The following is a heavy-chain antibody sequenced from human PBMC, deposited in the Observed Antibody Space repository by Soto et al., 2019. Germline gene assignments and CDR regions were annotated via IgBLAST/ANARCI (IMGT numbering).Heavy chain of an antibody. V-gene: IGHV5-10-1*01. D-gene: IGHD1-1*01. CDR2: IDPSDSYA. J-gene: IGHJ6*02. Sequence: GESLKISCKVSGYRFSSQWISGVRQMPGKGLEWMGRIDPSDSYASYSPSFQGHVTISTDNSISTAYLQWSSLKASDTAMYYCARHGKSSVITKTYGMDVWGQGTTVTVSS. CDR3: ARHGKSSVITKTYGMDV. CDR1: GYRFSSQW.